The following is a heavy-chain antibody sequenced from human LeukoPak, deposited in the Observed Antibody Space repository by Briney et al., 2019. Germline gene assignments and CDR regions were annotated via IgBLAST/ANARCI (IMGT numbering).Heavy chain of an antibody. CDR3: ARLSSGWRLSSFDY. CDR2: IKKDGSEK. J-gene: IGHJ4*02. D-gene: IGHD6-19*01. V-gene: IGHV3-7*01. CDR1: GFTFSSHW. Sequence: PGGSLRLSCAASGFTFSSHWMSWVRQASGKGLEWVANIKKDGSEKYYVDSVKGRFTITRDNAKNSLYMQMNSLRAEDTAVYYCARLSSGWRLSSFDYWGQGTLVTVSS.